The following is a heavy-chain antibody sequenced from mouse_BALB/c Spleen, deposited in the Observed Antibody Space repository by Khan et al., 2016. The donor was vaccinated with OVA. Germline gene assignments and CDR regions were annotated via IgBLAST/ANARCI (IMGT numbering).Heavy chain of an antibody. J-gene: IGHJ4*01. V-gene: IGHV2-3*01. Sequence: QVQLQQSGPGLVAPSQSLSITCTVSGFSLTSYGVSWVRQPPGKGLEWLGVIWGDGITNFHSALISRLSISKDNSKSQVFLKLNSLQTDYTATYYCAGFEASYYAMDYWGQGTSVTISS. CDR1: GFSLTSYG. D-gene: IGHD6-1*01. CDR3: AGFEASYYAMDY. CDR2: IWGDGIT.